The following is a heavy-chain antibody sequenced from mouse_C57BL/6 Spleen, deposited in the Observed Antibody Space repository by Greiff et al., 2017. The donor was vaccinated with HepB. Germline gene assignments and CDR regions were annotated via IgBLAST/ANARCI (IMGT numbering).Heavy chain of an antibody. CDR3: TFDYGGAGFAY. CDR1: GFNIKDYY. CDR2: IDPEDGDT. Sequence: VQLQQSGAELVRPGASVKLSCTASGFNIKDYYMHWVKQRPEQGLEWIGRIDPEDGDTEYATKFHGKATMTADTSSNTAYLQLSSLTAEDTAVYYCTFDYGGAGFAYWGQGTLVTVSA. V-gene: IGHV14-1*01. J-gene: IGHJ3*01. D-gene: IGHD1-1*01.